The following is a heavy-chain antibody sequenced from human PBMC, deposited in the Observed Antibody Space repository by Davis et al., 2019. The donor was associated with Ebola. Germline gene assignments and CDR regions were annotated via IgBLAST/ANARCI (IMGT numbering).Heavy chain of an antibody. CDR1: GFTFSNAW. D-gene: IGHD3-22*01. V-gene: IGHV3-15*07. CDR3: TTEAYYYDSSGPPNY. Sequence: GEPLKISCAASGFTFSNAWMNWVRQAPGKGLEWVGRIKSKTDGGTTDYAAPVKGRFTISRDDSKNTLYLQMNSLKTEDTAVHYCTTEAYYYDSSGPPNYRGQGTLVTVSS. J-gene: IGHJ4*02. CDR2: IKSKTDGGTT.